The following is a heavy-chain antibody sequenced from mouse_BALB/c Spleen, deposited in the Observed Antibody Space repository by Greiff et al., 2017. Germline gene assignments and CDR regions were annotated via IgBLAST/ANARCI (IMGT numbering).Heavy chain of an antibody. CDR3: ARGGGRGDAMDY. CDR1: GFDFSRYW. CDR2: INPGSSTI. D-gene: IGHD1-1*02. J-gene: IGHJ4*01. Sequence: EVKVVESGGGLVQPGGSLNLSCAASGFDFSRYWMSWARQAPGKGQEWIGEINPGSSTINYTPSLKDKFIISRDNAKNTLYLQMSKVRSEDTALYYCARGGGRGDAMDYWGQGTSVTVSS. V-gene: IGHV4-2*02.